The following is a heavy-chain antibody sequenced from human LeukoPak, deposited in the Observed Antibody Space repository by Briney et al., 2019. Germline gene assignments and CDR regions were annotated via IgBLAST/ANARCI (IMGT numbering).Heavy chain of an antibody. CDR1: GGSISHYY. CDR2: IYYSGST. CDR3: ARGTYCSRTSCYAPDAFDI. Sequence: SETLSLTCTDSGGSISHYYWTWIRQPPGKGLEWIGYIYYSGSTNYNPSLKSRVTISVDTSKNQFSLKLSSVTAADTAVYYRARGTYCSRTSCYAPDAFDIWGQGTMVTVSS. D-gene: IGHD2-2*01. J-gene: IGHJ3*02. V-gene: IGHV4-59*01.